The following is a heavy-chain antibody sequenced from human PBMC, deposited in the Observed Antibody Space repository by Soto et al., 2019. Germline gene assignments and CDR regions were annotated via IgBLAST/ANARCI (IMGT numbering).Heavy chain of an antibody. Sequence: QVQLQESGPGLVKPSQTLSLTCTVSGGSISSGGYYWSWIRQHPVKGLEWIGYIYYIGSTYYNPSLKSRVTISVDTSKNQFSLKLSSVTAADTAVSYCARAGPGSYYNPWGYYYYGMDDWGQETTVTVSS. D-gene: IGHD3-10*01. CDR3: ARAGPGSYYNPWGYYYYGMDD. CDR2: IYYIGST. J-gene: IGHJ6*02. V-gene: IGHV4-31*03. CDR1: GGSISSGGYY.